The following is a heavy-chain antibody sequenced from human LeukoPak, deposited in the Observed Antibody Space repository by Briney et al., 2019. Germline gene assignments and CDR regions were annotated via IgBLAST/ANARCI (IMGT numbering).Heavy chain of an antibody. CDR3: AKMGYYDFWSGSYYYYGMDV. J-gene: IGHJ6*02. Sequence: GGSLRLSCAASGFTFSSYGMSWVRQAPGKGLEWVSAISGSGGSTYYADSVKGRFTISRDNSKNTLYLQMNSLRAEDTAVYYCAKMGYYDFWSGSYYYYGMDVWGQGTTVTVSS. D-gene: IGHD3-3*01. CDR2: ISGSGGST. CDR1: GFTFSSYG. V-gene: IGHV3-23*01.